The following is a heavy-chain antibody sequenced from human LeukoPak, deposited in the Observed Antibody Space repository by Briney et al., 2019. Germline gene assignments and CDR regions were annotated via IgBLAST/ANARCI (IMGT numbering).Heavy chain of an antibody. CDR1: GGSFSGYY. V-gene: IGHV4-34*01. CDR2: INHSGST. CDR3: ARGSSGWYYYYYYMDV. D-gene: IGHD6-19*01. Sequence: PSETLSLTCAVYGGSFSGYYWSWIRQPPGKGLEWIGEINHSGSTNYNPSLKSRVTISVDTSKNQFFLKLSSVTAADTAVYYCARGSSGWYYYYYYMDVWGKGTTVTISS. J-gene: IGHJ6*03.